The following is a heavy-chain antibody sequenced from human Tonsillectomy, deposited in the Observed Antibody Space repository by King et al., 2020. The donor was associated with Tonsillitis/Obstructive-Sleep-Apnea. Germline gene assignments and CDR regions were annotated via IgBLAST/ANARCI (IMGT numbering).Heavy chain of an antibody. CDR2: IDPSDSYI. D-gene: IGHD3-16*02. V-gene: IGHV5-10-1*03. CDR3: AKTGDYVWGTYRPTGYYGLDV. CDR1: GYSFTTYW. J-gene: IGHJ6*02. Sequence: VQLMESGAEVKKPGESLRISCTGSGYSFTTYWINWVRQMPGKGLEWMGRIDPSDSYINYSPSFQGHVIISADKSISTAYLQWSSLKASDTAMYYCAKTGDYVWGTYRPTGYYGLDVWGQGTTVTVSS.